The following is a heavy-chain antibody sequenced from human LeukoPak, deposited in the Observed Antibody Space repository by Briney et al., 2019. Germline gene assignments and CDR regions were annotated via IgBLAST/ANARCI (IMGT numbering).Heavy chain of an antibody. CDR2: IYTSGST. V-gene: IGHV4-61*02. J-gene: IGHJ3*02. D-gene: IGHD6-13*01. CDR3: ARSGQQLAPGAFDI. CDR1: GGSISSGSYY. Sequence: SQTLSLTCTVSGGSISSGSYYWSWIRQPAGKGLEWIGRIYTSGSTNYNPSLKSRVTISVDTSKNQFSLKLSSVTAADTAVYYCARSGQQLAPGAFDIWGQGTMVTVSS.